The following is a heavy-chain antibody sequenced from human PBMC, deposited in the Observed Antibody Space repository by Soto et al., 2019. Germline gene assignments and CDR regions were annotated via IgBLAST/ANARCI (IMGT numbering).Heavy chain of an antibody. CDR1: GFNLRTCG. V-gene: IGHV3-33*01. D-gene: IGHD1-26*01. Sequence: GGSLRLSCEVSGFNLRTCGMHWVRQVPGKGLEWVAVIWYDETRKFYSDSVKGRFSISRDDSKNTVYLQMSSLRAEDTALYYCARDLGRPVGSLKNDALNVWGQGTMVTV. J-gene: IGHJ3*01. CDR2: IWYDETRK. CDR3: ARDLGRPVGSLKNDALNV.